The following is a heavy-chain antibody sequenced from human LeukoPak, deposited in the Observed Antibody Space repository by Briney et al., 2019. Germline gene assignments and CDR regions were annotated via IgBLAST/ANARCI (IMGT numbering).Heavy chain of an antibody. V-gene: IGHV1-2*02. Sequence: GASVKVSCKASGYTFTGYYMHWVRQAPGQGLEWMGWINPNSGGTNYAQKFQGRVTMTRDTSISTAYMELSRLRSDDTAVYYCARDWTIGGNSGYGDAFDIWGQGTMVTVSS. D-gene: IGHD5-12*01. CDR2: INPNSGGT. CDR1: GYTFTGYY. CDR3: ARDWTIGGNSGYGDAFDI. J-gene: IGHJ3*02.